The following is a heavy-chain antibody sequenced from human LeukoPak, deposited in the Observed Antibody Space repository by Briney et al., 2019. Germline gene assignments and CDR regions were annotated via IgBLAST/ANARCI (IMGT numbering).Heavy chain of an antibody. CDR3: ARRSYSASYYLDY. D-gene: IGHD1-26*01. CDR1: GGSISSYY. Sequence: SETLSLTCTVSGGSISSYYWSWIRQPPGKGLEWIGYIYYSGGPKYNPSLKSRVTISVDTSKNQFSLKLSSVTAADTAVYYCARRSYSASYYLDYWAQGTLVTVSS. CDR2: IYYSGGP. V-gene: IGHV4-59*01. J-gene: IGHJ4*02.